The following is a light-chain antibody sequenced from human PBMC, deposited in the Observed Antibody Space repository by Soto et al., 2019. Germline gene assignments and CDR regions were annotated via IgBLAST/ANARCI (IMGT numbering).Light chain of an antibody. CDR2: LNSDGSH. J-gene: IGLJ3*02. CDR1: SGHSSYA. CDR3: QTWGTGIQV. V-gene: IGLV4-69*02. Sequence: QPVLTQSPSASASLGASVKLTCTLSSGHSSYAIAWHQQQPEKGPRYLMKLNSDGSHNKGDGIPDRFSGSSSGAERYLTISCLQSEDEADYYCQTWGTGIQVFGGGTKLTVL.